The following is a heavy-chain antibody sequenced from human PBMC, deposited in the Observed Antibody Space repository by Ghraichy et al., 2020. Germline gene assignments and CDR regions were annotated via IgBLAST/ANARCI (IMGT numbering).Heavy chain of an antibody. CDR1: GGSFSGYY. V-gene: IGHV4-34*01. D-gene: IGHD1-26*01. CDR3: ARGQVQWELLRYFDY. Sequence: SETLSLTCAVYGGSFSGYYWSWIRQPPGKGLEWIGEINHSGSTNYNPSLKSRVTISVDTSKNQFSLKLSSVTAADTAVYYCARGQVQWELLRYFDYWGQGTLVTVSS. CDR2: INHSGST. J-gene: IGHJ4*02.